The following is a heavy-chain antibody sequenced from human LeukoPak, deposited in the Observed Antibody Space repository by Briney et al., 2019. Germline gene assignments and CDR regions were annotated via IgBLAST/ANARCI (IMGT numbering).Heavy chain of an antibody. CDR1: GCSFTSYW. CDR3: ARHNYGSGSYYNHADY. CDR2: IYPGDSDT. J-gene: IGHJ4*02. Sequence: GGALQISFKGSGCSFTSYWIGWVRQVPGKGLEGMGIIYPGDSDTRYSPSFQGQVTISADKSISTAYLQWSSLKASDTAMYYCARHNYGSGSYYNHADYWGQGTLVTVSS. V-gene: IGHV5-51*01. D-gene: IGHD3-10*01.